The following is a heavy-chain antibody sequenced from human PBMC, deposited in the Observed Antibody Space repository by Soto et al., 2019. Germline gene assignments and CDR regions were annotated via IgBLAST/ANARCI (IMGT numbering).Heavy chain of an antibody. Sequence: QVHLFSPGVGGKRPGASVKVSSRPFGYTFTTKPIIWVRRAPGQRLGWMGWINAGNGNTKYSQKFQGRVTITRDTSASTAYMELSSLRSEDTAVYYCARHGSGWDYWGQGTLVTVSS. D-gene: IGHD6-19*01. CDR2: INAGNGNT. J-gene: IGHJ4*02. CDR1: GYTFTTKP. CDR3: ARHGSGWDY. V-gene: IGHV1-3*01.